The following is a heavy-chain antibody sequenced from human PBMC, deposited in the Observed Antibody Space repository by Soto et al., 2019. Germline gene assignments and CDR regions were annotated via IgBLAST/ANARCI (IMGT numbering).Heavy chain of an antibody. CDR3: AMWPGSSSNWYGHFEY. D-gene: IGHD6-13*01. CDR1: GFTFSSHV. CDR2: ISGSGGST. J-gene: IGHJ4*02. V-gene: IGHV3-23*01. Sequence: GGSLRLSCAASGFTFSSHVMTWVRLAPGKGLEWVSVISGSGGSTSHADSVKGRFVISRDNSKNTLYLQMNSLRVEDTAIYYCAMWPGSSSNWYGHFEYWGQGTLVTVAS.